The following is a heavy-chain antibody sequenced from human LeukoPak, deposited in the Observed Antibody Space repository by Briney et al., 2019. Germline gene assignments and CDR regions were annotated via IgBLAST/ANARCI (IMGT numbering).Heavy chain of an antibody. CDR1: GFTLSNYW. Sequence: SGGSLRLSCAASGFTLSNYWMSWVRQAPGKGLEWVANIKHDGSETHYVASVKGRFTISRDNAKKSLDLQMHSLRAEDTAVYYCARIIEGEQLALDCWGQGTLVTVSS. CDR2: IKHDGSET. V-gene: IGHV3-7*04. D-gene: IGHD6-13*01. CDR3: ARIIEGEQLALDC. J-gene: IGHJ4*02.